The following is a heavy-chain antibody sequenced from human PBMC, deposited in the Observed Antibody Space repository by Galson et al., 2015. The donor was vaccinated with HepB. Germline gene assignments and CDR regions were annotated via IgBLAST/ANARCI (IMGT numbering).Heavy chain of an antibody. J-gene: IGHJ6*02. D-gene: IGHD3-16*01. V-gene: IGHV1-46*04. CDR1: GYTFTSYY. CDR3: AREGPQGGGMDV. Sequence: SVKVSCKASGYTFTSYYMHWVRQAPGQGLEWMGIINPSGGSTSYAQKLQGRVTMTRDTSTSTVYMELSSLRSEDTAVYYCAREGPQGGGMDVWGQGTTVTVSS. CDR2: INPSGGST.